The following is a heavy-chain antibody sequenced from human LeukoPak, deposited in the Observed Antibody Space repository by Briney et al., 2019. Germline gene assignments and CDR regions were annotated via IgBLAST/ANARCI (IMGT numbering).Heavy chain of an antibody. Sequence: GGSLSLSCQASGFTSSSFGMSWVPKPPGKGLRGVSYISSSSSTIYYADSVKGRFTISRDNAKNSLYLQMNSLRAEDAAVYYCASPIRFHDAFDIWGQGTMVTVSS. CDR3: ASPIRFHDAFDI. J-gene: IGHJ3*02. D-gene: IGHD3-3*01. CDR1: GFTSSSFG. V-gene: IGHV3-48*01. CDR2: ISSSSSTI.